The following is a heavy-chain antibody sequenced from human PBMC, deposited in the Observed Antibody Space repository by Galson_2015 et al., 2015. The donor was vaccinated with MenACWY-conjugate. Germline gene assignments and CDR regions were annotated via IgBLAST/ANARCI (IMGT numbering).Heavy chain of an antibody. CDR1: GYTFTGHY. D-gene: IGHD5-24*01. V-gene: IGHV1-2*04. Sequence: SVKVSCKASGYTFTGHYLHWVRQAPGQGLEWMGWLHPNSANTNYAQNFQAWVTMTWDTSISTAYLEVSRLRSDDTAVYYCARQTADGYKLDFWGQGTLVTVPS. CDR2: LHPNSANT. J-gene: IGHJ4*02. CDR3: ARQTADGYKLDF.